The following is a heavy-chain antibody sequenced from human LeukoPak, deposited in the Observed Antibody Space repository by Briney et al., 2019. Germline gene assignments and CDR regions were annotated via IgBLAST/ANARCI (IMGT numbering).Heavy chain of an antibody. V-gene: IGHV3-74*01. CDR1: GFTFSSYW. CDR2: INSDGSST. CDR3: ASHTYYYDSSGYKPLDY. Sequence: PGGSLRLSCAASGFTFSSYWMHWVRQAPGKGLVWVSRINSDGSSTSYADSVKGRFTISRDNAKNTLYLQMNSLRAEDTAVYYCASHTYYYDSSGYKPLDYWGQGTLVTVSS. J-gene: IGHJ4*02. D-gene: IGHD3-22*01.